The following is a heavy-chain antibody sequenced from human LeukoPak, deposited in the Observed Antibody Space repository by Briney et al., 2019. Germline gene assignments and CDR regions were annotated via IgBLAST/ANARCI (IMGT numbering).Heavy chain of an antibody. CDR2: ISSSSSYI. Sequence: PGGSLRLSCAASGFTFSSYSMNWVRQAPGKGLEWVSSISSSSSYIYYADSVKGRFTISRDNAKNSLYLQMNSLRAEDTAVYYCASDQDRVSWYSYGMDVWGQGTTVTVSS. CDR3: ASDQDRVSWYSYGMDV. J-gene: IGHJ6*02. V-gene: IGHV3-21*01. CDR1: GFTFSSYS. D-gene: IGHD6-13*01.